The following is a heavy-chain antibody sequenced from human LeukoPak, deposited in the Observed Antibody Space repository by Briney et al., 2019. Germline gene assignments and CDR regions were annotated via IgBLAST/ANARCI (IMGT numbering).Heavy chain of an antibody. Sequence: GGSLRLSCTASGFIFSNAWMSWVRQAPGKGLEWVSAISGSGGSTYYADSVKGRFTISRDNSKNTLYLQMNSLRAEDMALYYCAKDISSGEIVGATERVFDYWGQGTLVTVSS. V-gene: IGHV3-23*01. J-gene: IGHJ4*02. D-gene: IGHD1-26*01. CDR2: ISGSGGST. CDR1: GFIFSNAW. CDR3: AKDISSGEIVGATERVFDY.